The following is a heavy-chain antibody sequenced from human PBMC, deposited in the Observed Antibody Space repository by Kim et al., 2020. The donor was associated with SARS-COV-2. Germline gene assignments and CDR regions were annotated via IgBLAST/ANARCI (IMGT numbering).Heavy chain of an antibody. J-gene: IGHJ2*01. V-gene: IGHV4-30-2*04. Sequence: PTLNSRVTISIDTSKSQCSLKLSSVTAADTAIYYCAKDDSGYLLFSWYFDLWGRGTLVTVSS. D-gene: IGHD5-12*01. CDR3: AKDDSGYLLFSWYFDL.